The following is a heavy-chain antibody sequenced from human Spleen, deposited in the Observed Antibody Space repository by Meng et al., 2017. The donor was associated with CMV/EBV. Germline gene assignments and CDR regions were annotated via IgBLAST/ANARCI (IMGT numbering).Heavy chain of an antibody. CDR2: LNRSGSR. D-gene: IGHD2-21*01. Sequence: SETLSLTCAVYGGPFSGYYWSWIRQPPGKGLEWIGELNRSGSRNYNPSLKSRVTVSVDTSKKQFSLQLTSVTAADTAVYYCARMGLAYCGRTTYELFDFWGQGTLVTVSS. CDR1: GGPFSGYY. V-gene: IGHV4-34*01. CDR3: ARMGLAYCGRTTYELFDF. J-gene: IGHJ4*02.